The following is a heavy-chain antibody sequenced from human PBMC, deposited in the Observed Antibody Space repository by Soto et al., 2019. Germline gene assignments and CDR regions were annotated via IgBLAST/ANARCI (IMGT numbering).Heavy chain of an antibody. CDR3: TRGRPYCSGTRCKGMDV. V-gene: IGHV3-48*03. D-gene: IGHD2-2*01. CDR2: ISTSASTI. CDR1: GFTFIDFE. Sequence: EVRLVESGGGLVQPGGSLRLSCAGSGFTFIDFEMHWVRQAPGKGLEWLSYISTSASTIYYADSVKGRFIISRENAKNSLSLQMNGLRAEDTAIYYCTRGRPYCSGTRCKGMDVWGQGTTVTVSS. J-gene: IGHJ6*02.